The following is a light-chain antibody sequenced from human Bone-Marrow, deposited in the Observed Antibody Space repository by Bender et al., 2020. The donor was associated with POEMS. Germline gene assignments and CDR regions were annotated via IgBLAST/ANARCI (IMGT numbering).Light chain of an antibody. CDR3: NSFTSSRPYV. J-gene: IGLJ1*01. Sequence: QSALTQPASVSGSPGQSITISCTGTSSDVGGYNYVSWYQQHPGKVPKLMIYDVSNRPSGVSNRFSGSKSGNTASLTISGLQAEDEADYYCNSFTSSRPYVFGTGTKLTVL. CDR2: DVS. CDR1: SSDVGGYNY. V-gene: IGLV2-14*03.